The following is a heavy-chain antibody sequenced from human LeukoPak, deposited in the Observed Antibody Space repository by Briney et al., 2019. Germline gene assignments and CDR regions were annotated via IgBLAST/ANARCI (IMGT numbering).Heavy chain of an antibody. CDR3: ATDYVWGSYRDDASDI. Sequence: PSQTLSLTCTVSGGSISSGDYYWSWIRQPPGKGLEWLGYIYYSGSTYYNPSLKSRVTISVDTSKNQFSLKLSSVTAADTAVYYCATDYVWGSYRDDASDIWGQGTMVTVSS. CDR2: IYYSGST. V-gene: IGHV4-30-4*08. D-gene: IGHD3-16*02. J-gene: IGHJ3*02. CDR1: GGSISSGDYY.